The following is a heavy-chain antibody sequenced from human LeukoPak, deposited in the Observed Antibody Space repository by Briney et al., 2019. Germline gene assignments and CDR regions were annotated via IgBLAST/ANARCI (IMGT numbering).Heavy chain of an antibody. CDR2: ISSSSSYI. Sequence: PGRSLRLSCAASGFTFSSYSMNWVRQAPGKGLEWVSSISSSSSYIYYADSVKGRFTISRDNAKNSLYLQMNSLRAEDTAVYYCARDLDGGDFWSGSLPYYYYGMDVWGQGTTVTVSS. J-gene: IGHJ6*02. CDR1: GFTFSSYS. V-gene: IGHV3-21*01. D-gene: IGHD3-3*01. CDR3: ARDLDGGDFWSGSLPYYYYGMDV.